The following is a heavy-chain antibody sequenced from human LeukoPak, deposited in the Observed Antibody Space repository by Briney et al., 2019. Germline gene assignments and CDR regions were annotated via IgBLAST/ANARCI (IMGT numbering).Heavy chain of an antibody. CDR1: GYTFSSYS. J-gene: IGHJ4*02. CDR3: ARGGIYPLDY. CDR2: ITSIGSTI. D-gene: IGHD1-26*01. Sequence: GGSLRLSCAASGYTFSSYSMNWVRQAPGKGLEWVSHITSIGSTIYYADSVKGRFTISRDNAKDSLYLQMNSLRDEDTAVYYCARGGIYPLDYWGQGTLVTVSS. V-gene: IGHV3-48*02.